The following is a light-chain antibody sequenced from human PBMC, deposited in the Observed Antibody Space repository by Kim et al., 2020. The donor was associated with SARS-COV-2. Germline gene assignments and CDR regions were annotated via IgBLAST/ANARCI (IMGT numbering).Light chain of an antibody. CDR3: QHCGSSPRS. J-gene: IGKJ4*01. Sequence: LSPGEGATLSCRASQSINSNFLVWYQQKPGQAPRLLIYGASSRATGIPDRFSGSGSGTDFTLTISRLQPEDFAVYYCQHCGSSPRSFGGGTKLEIK. CDR1: QSINSNF. CDR2: GAS. V-gene: IGKV3-20*01.